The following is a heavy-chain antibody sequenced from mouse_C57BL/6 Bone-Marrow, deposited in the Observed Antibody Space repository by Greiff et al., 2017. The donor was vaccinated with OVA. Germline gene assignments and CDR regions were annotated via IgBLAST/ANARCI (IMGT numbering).Heavy chain of an antibody. CDR1: GYTFTDYN. CDR3: AREDYGNYVGNFDV. D-gene: IGHD2-1*01. CDR2: INPNNGGT. V-gene: IGHV1-18*01. J-gene: IGHJ1*03. Sequence: EVQLQQSGPELVKPGASVKIPCKASGYTFTDYNMDWVKQSHGKSLEWIGDINPNNGGTIYNQKFKGKATLTVDKSSSTAYLELRSLTSEDTAVYYGAREDYGNYVGNFDVWGTGTTVTVSS.